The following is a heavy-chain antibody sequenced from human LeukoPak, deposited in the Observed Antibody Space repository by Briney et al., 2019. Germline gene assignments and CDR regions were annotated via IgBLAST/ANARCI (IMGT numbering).Heavy chain of an antibody. CDR1: GGSISSGGYS. CDR2: INHSGST. J-gene: IGHJ3*02. CDR3: ARRCYDFWSGQRRWGCFDI. V-gene: IGHV4-34*01. Sequence: SETLSLTCAVSGGSISSGGYSWSWIRQPPGKGLEWIGEINHSGSTNYNPSLKSRVTISVDTSKNQFSLKLSSVTAADTAVYYCARRCYDFWSGQRRWGCFDIWGQGTMVTVSS. D-gene: IGHD3-3*01.